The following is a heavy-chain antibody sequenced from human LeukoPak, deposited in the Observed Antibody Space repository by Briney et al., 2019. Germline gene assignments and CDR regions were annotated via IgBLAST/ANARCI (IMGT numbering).Heavy chain of an antibody. Sequence: PSETLSLTCTVSGGSISSYYWSWIRQPPGKGLEWIGEINHSGSTNYNPSLKSRVTISVDTSKNQFSLKLSSVTAADTAVYYCARGARRRGAARPAFDIWGQGTMVTVSS. J-gene: IGHJ3*02. CDR1: GGSISSYY. CDR3: ARGARRRGAARPAFDI. V-gene: IGHV4-34*01. D-gene: IGHD6-6*01. CDR2: INHSGST.